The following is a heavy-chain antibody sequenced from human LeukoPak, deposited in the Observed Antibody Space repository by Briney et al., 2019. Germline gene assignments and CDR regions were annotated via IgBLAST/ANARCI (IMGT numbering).Heavy chain of an antibody. CDR2: IYNSGSI. CDR1: GDSISSYY. Sequence: TSETLSLTCDISGDSISSYYWSWVRQPPGKGLEWIGYIYNSGSIHYNPSLKSRVSISVDTSKNQFSLNLGSVTAADTAVYYCARMGEMATIRDWGPGFLVTVSS. CDR3: ARMGEMATIRD. V-gene: IGHV4-59*01. D-gene: IGHD5-24*01. J-gene: IGHJ4*02.